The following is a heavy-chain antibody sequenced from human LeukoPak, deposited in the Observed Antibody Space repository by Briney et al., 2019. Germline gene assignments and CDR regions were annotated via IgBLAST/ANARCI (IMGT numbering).Heavy chain of an antibody. V-gene: IGHV3-43*02. CDR3: AKDIGYYYGSGSYGAQDY. J-gene: IGHJ4*02. Sequence: PGGSLSLSCAASGFTFDHYAMHWLRQAPGEGLEWVSLINGDGDTSYFADSVRGRFSISRDNSKNSLYLQMNSLRTEDTALYYCAKDIGYYYGSGSYGAQDYWGQGTLVTVSS. CDR1: GFTFDHYA. D-gene: IGHD3-10*01. CDR2: INGDGDTS.